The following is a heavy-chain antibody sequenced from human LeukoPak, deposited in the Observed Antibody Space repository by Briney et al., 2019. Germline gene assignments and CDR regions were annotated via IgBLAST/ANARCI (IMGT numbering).Heavy chain of an antibody. D-gene: IGHD3-9*01. V-gene: IGHV3-21*01. CDR1: GFTFSSYS. J-gene: IGHJ6*04. CDR3: TVRYFDWLSLYYYGMDV. Sequence: PGGSLRLSCAASGFTFSSYSMNWVRQAPGKGLEWVSSISSSSSYIYYADSVKGRFTISRDNAKNSLYLQMNSLRAEDTAVYYCTVRYFDWLSLYYYGMDVWGKGTTVTVSS. CDR2: ISSSSSYI.